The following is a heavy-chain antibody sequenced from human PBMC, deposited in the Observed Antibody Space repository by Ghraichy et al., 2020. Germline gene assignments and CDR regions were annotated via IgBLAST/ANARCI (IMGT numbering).Heavy chain of an antibody. V-gene: IGHV3-23*01. CDR1: GFTFSTYA. CDR3: AKVVSWRYFDL. Sequence: LSLTCAASGFTFSTYAMTWVRQAPGKGLEGVSATSGGGGSTYYADSVKGRFTISRDNSKNTLYLQMNSLRAEDTAVYSCAKVVSWRYFDLWGRGTLVTGAS. J-gene: IGHJ2*01. D-gene: IGHD5/OR15-5a*01. CDR2: TSGGGGST.